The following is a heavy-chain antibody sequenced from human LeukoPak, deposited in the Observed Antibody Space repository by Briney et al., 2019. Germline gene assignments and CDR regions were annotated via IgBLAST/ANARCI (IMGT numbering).Heavy chain of an antibody. CDR2: ISGSGGRT. CDR3: AQSTSMRYFFDL. CDR1: GFSFNRYA. J-gene: IGHJ2*01. D-gene: IGHD2-8*01. Sequence: GGSLRLSCAASGFSFNRYAVAWVRQAPGKGLEWVSTISGSGGRTFFADSVKGRFTVSRDNSVSLQMNSLRAEDTALYYCAQSTSMRYFFDLWGRGTLVTVSS. V-gene: IGHV3-23*01.